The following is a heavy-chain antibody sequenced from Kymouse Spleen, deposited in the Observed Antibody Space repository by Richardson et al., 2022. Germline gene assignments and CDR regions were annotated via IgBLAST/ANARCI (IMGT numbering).Heavy chain of an antibody. D-gene: IGHD5-12*01. CDR1: GGSISSSSYY. CDR2: IYYSGST. Sequence: QLQLQESGPGLVKPSETLSLTCTVSGGSISSSSYYWGWIRQPPGKGLEWIGSIYYSGSTYYNPSLKSRVTISVDTSKNQFSLKLSSVTAADTAVYYCARGLGVATTFFDYWGQGTLVTVSS. J-gene: IGHJ4*02. V-gene: IGHV4-39*01. CDR3: ARGLGVATTFFDY.